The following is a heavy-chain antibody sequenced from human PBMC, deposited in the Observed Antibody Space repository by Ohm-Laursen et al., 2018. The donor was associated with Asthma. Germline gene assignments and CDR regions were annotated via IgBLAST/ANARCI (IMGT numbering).Heavy chain of an antibody. CDR2: ISGSGGST. D-gene: IGHD3-3*01. CDR1: GFTLSSYA. Sequence: SLRLSCAASGFTLSSYAMSWVRQAPGKGLEWVSAISGSGGSTYYADSVKGRFTISRDNSKNTLYLQMNSLRPDDTAVYYCARDVMEWYLPAFDFWGQGTLVTVSS. J-gene: IGHJ4*02. V-gene: IGHV3-23*01. CDR3: ARDVMEWYLPAFDF.